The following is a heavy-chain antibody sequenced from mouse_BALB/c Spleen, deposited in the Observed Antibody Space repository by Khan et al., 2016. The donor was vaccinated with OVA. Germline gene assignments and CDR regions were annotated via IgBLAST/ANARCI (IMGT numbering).Heavy chain of an antibody. J-gene: IGHJ2*01. V-gene: IGHV5-17*02. CDR1: GFTFSGFG. D-gene: IGHD1-1*01. CDR2: ISSGSSTI. CDR3: ASRGYYTFDY. Sequence: EVELVESGGGLVQPGGSRKLSCAASGFTFSGFGMHWVRQAPEKGLEWVAYISSGSSTIYYADTVKGRFTISRDNPKNTLFLQMTSLRSEDTAMDYCASRGYYTFDYWGQGTTLTVSS.